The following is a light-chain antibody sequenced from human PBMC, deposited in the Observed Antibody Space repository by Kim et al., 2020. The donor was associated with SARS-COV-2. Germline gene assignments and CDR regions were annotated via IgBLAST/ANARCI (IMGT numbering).Light chain of an antibody. CDR3: QQRGSWPPALT. CDR1: HKARNS. Sequence: PGESANRSCRASHKARNSLAWYQQTPGQAPRFLIYDAAMRAAGIPDRFSGSASGTDFTLTIGSLAPEDFAIYYCQQRGSWPPALTFGGGTKVDIK. CDR2: DAA. V-gene: IGKV3-11*01. J-gene: IGKJ4*01.